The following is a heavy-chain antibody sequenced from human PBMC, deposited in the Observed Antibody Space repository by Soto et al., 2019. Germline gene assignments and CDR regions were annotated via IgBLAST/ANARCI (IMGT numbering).Heavy chain of an antibody. CDR1: GGSISSYY. J-gene: IGHJ6*02. Sequence: QVQLQESGPGLVKPSETLSLTCNVSGGSISSYYWSWIRQPPGKGLEWIGYIYYSGSTNYNPSLKSRLTISVDTSKNQFSLMLSCVTAADTAVYYCARHQRIGGLDVWGQGTTVTVSS. CDR2: IYYSGST. V-gene: IGHV4-59*01. D-gene: IGHD3-16*01. CDR3: ARHQRIGGLDV.